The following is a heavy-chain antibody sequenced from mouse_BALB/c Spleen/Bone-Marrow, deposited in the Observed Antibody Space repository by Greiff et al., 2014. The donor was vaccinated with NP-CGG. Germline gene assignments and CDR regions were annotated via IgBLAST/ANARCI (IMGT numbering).Heavy chain of an antibody. CDR3: ARGGDRYDDWFAY. CDR2: IYPYNGGT. Sequence: EVKLVESGPELVKPGASVKISCKASGYTFTDYNMHWVKQSHGKSLEWIGYIYPYNGGTGYNQKFKSKATLTVDNSSSTAYMELRSLTSEDSAVHYCARGGDRYDDWFAYWGQGTLVTVSA. CDR1: GYTFTDYN. J-gene: IGHJ3*01. D-gene: IGHD2-14*01. V-gene: IGHV1S29*02.